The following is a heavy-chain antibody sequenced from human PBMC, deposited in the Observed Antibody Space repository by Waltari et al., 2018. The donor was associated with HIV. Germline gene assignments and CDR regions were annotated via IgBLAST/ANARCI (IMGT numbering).Heavy chain of an antibody. J-gene: IGHJ3*02. CDR2: ISWNSGST. CDR1: GFTFDDYA. Sequence: EVQLVESGGGLVQPGRSLRLSCAASGFTFDDYAMHWVRQAPGKGLEWVSGISWNSGSTGYADSVKGRFTISRDNAKNALYLQMNSLRAEDTALYYCAKDTAFLIVVVAGGDAFDIWGQGTMVTVSS. D-gene: IGHD3-22*01. CDR3: AKDTAFLIVVVAGGDAFDI. V-gene: IGHV3-9*01.